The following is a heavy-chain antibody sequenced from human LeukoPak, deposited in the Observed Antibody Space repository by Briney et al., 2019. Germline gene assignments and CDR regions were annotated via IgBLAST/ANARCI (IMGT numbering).Heavy chain of an antibody. CDR1: GFTFSSYS. D-gene: IGHD1-26*01. Sequence: GGSLRLSCAASGFTFSSYSMNWVRQAPGKGLEWVSSISSSSSFIYYADSVKGRFTISRDNAKNTLYLQMNSLRAEDTGVYYCARDRPGSHYYLDVWGKGATVTVS. V-gene: IGHV3-21*01. J-gene: IGHJ6*03. CDR2: ISSSSSFI. CDR3: ARDRPGSHYYLDV.